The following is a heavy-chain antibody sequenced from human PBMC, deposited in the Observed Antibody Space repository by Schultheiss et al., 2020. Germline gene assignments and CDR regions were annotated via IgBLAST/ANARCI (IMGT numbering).Heavy chain of an antibody. CDR3: AKGDILTGKRGYFDF. V-gene: IGHV3-23*01. CDR1: GFTFVSYS. J-gene: IGHJ4*02. CDR2: ISGRGGST. Sequence: GGSLRLSCTASGFTFVSYSMSWVRQAPGKGLEWVSAISGRGGSTYYADSVKGRFTISRDNSKNTLYLQMNSLRAEDTAGYYCAKGDILTGKRGYFDFWGQGALVTFSS. D-gene: IGHD3-9*01.